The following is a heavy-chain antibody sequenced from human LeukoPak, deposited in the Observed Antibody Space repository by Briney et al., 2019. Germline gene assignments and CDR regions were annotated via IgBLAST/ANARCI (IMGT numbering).Heavy chain of an antibody. CDR3: ARDIEAAGLFLDY. V-gene: IGHV3-23*01. CDR2: ISGSGGST. Sequence: GGSLRLSCAASGFTFSSYAMSWVRQAPGKGLEWVSAISGSGGSTYYADSVKGRFTISRDNAKNSLYLQMNSLRAEDTAVYYCARDIEAAGLFLDYWGQGTLVTVSS. CDR1: GFTFSSYA. J-gene: IGHJ4*02. D-gene: IGHD6-13*01.